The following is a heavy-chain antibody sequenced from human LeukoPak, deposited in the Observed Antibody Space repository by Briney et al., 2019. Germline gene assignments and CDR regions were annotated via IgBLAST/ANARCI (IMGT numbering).Heavy chain of an antibody. V-gene: IGHV1-2*02. CDR1: GYTFTVYY. CDR2: INTNSGGT. D-gene: IGHD1-26*01. J-gene: IGHJ3*02. Sequence: ASVKVSCKASGYTFTVYYMYWVRQAPGQGLEWMGWINTNSGGTNYAQKFQGRVTMPSDTSITTAYMELSRLRSDDTAVYYCASGSYARYAFDICGQGTMVTVSS. CDR3: ASGSYARYAFDI.